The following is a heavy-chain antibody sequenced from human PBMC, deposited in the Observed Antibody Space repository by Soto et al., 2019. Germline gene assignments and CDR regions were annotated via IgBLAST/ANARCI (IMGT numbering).Heavy chain of an antibody. J-gene: IGHJ6*02. CDR2: INPSGGST. CDR1: GYTFTSYY. V-gene: IGHV1-46*01. Sequence: ASVKVSCKASGYTFTSYYMHWVRQAPGQGLEWMGIINPSGGSTSYAQKFQGRVTMTRDTSTSTVYMELSSLRSEDTAVYYCASQVSGRDHYYYGMDAWGQGTTVTVSS. CDR3: ASQVSGRDHYYYGMDA. D-gene: IGHD2-15*01.